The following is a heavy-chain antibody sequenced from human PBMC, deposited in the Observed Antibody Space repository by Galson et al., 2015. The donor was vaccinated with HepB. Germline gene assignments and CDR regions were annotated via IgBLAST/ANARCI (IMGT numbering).Heavy chain of an antibody. J-gene: IGHJ4*02. CDR1: GFTFNSYD. CDR2: ISFDGRRK. D-gene: IGHD6-13*01. CDR3: ARSYDSWSPLR. Sequence: SLRLSCAASGFTFNSYDMHWVRQAPGKGLEWVALISFDGRRKYYADSVKGRFTVSRDNSKDTLYLQMISLRADDTALYYCARSYDSWSPLRWGRGTLVTVSS. V-gene: IGHV3-30*04.